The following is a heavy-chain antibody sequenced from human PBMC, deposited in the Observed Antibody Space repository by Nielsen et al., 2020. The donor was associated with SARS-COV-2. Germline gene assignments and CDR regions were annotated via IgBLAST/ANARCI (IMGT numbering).Heavy chain of an antibody. CDR3: ARIDSSGYSNAFDI. Sequence: SETLSLTCAVYGGSFSGYYWSWIRQPPGKGLEWIGEINHSGSTNYNASLKSRVTISVDTSKNQFSLKLSSVTAADTAVYYCARIDSSGYSNAFDIWGQGTMVTVSS. CDR2: INHSGST. V-gene: IGHV4-34*01. D-gene: IGHD3-22*01. CDR1: GGSFSGYY. J-gene: IGHJ3*02.